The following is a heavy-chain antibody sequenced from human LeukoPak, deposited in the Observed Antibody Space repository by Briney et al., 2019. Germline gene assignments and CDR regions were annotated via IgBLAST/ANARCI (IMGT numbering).Heavy chain of an antibody. CDR3: ARGFRVITVAGFDY. J-gene: IGHJ4*02. D-gene: IGHD6-19*01. CDR1: GFTFSSHG. V-gene: IGHV3-74*01. Sequence: GGSLRLSCAASGFTFSSHGMHWVRQAPGKGLVWVSRINSDGSSTTYADSVKGRFTISRDNAKNTLYLQMDSLRAEDTAVYYCARGFRVITVAGFDYWGQGTLSPSPQ. CDR2: INSDGSST.